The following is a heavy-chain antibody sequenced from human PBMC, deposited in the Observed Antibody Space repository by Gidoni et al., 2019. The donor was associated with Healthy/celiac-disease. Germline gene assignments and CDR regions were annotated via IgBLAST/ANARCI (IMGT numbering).Heavy chain of an antibody. V-gene: IGHV1-46*01. CDR1: GYTVTSYY. Sequence: QVQLVQSGAEVKKPGASVQVSCKASGYTVTSYYMHWVRQATGQGLEWMGIMDPSGGSTSYAQKFQGRVTMTRDTSTSTVYMELSSLRSEDTAVYYCARDHGFGYSSGWLTPFNWGQGTLVTVSS. D-gene: IGHD6-19*01. CDR3: ARDHGFGYSSGWLTPFN. CDR2: MDPSGGST. J-gene: IGHJ4*02.